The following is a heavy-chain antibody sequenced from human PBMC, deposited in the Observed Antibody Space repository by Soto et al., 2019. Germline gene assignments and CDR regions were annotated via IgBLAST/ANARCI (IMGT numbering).Heavy chain of an antibody. V-gene: IGHV1-69*02. CDR1: GNTLNTAT. D-gene: IGHD3-22*01. CDR2: IIPATGVG. J-gene: IGHJ5*02. Sequence: QVQLVQSGAEVKKPGSSVQVSCKPSGNTLNTATITWLRQAHGQGLEWMGRIIPATGVGTYAQKSQARVTITADESTTTVYVEGTSLTSAETSTDYCAIVRTGSNGYSWTCGQGAQVSVS. CDR3: AIVRTGSNGYSWT.